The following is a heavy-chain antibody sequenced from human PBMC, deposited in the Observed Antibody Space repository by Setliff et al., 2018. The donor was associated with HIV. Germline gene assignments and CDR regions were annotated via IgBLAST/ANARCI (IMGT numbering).Heavy chain of an antibody. D-gene: IGHD1-20*01. CDR2: IDPSGSRI. CDR1: GFTFSDHY. CDR3: ASIRYNWNYFDY. J-gene: IGHJ4*02. V-gene: IGHV3-11*01. Sequence: SLRLSCAASGFTFSDHYMSWIRQAPGKGLEWVSAIDPSGSRIFYSDSVKGRLTISRDNSKNTLYLQMNSLTAEDTAVYYCASIRYNWNYFDYWGQGTLVTVSS.